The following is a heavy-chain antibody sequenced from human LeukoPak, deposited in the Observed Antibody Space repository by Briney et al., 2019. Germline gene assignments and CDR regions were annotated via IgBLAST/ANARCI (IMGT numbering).Heavy chain of an antibody. Sequence: GGSLRLSCAASGFTFSSYAMHWVRQAPGKGLEWVAVISYDGSNKYYADSVKGRFTISRDNSKNTLYLQMNSLRAEDTAVYYCARTISGYDPQNWFDSWGQGTLVTVSS. CDR1: GFTFSSYA. D-gene: IGHD5-12*01. V-gene: IGHV3-30-3*01. CDR3: ARTISGYDPQNWFDS. J-gene: IGHJ5*01. CDR2: ISYDGSNK.